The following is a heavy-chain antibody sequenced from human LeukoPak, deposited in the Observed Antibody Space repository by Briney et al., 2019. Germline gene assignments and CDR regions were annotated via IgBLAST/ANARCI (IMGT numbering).Heavy chain of an antibody. CDR2: IYYSGST. Sequence: SETLSPTCTVSGGSISSYYWSWIRQPPGKGLEWIGYIYYSGSTNYNPSLKSRVTISVDTSKNQFSLKLSSVTAADTAVYYCASSVVEPAYFDYWGQGTLVTVSS. J-gene: IGHJ4*02. CDR3: ASSVVEPAYFDY. CDR1: GGSISSYY. D-gene: IGHD2-21*02. V-gene: IGHV4-59*01.